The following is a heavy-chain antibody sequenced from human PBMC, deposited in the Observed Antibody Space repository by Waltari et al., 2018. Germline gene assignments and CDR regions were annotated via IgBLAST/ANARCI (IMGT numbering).Heavy chain of an antibody. J-gene: IGHJ4*02. V-gene: IGHV4-38-2*01. CDR1: GGSITGGYD. CDR2: IYGSSGST. Sequence: QVQLQESGPGLVKPSETLSLPCAVSGGSITGGYDWSWIRQPPGKGLEWIGYIYGSSGSTNYNPSLKNRVTISKDTSKNQFSLKLSSVTAADTAVYYCAAQRQRLVNYFDYWGQGVLVTVSS. CDR3: AAQRQRLVNYFDY. D-gene: IGHD6-13*01.